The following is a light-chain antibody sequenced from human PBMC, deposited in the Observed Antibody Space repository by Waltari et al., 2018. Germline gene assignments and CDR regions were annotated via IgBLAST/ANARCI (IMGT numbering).Light chain of an antibody. CDR3: QKYNSAPPFT. CDR2: EVS. J-gene: IGLJ1*01. Sequence: QSALTQPPSASGSPGQSVTISCTGTSSDVGGYNYVSWYQQHPGKAPKLMIYEVSKRPSGVPSRFSGSGSGTDFTLTISSLQPEDVATYYCQKYNSAPPFTFGPGT. CDR1: SSDVGGYNY. V-gene: IGLV2-8*01.